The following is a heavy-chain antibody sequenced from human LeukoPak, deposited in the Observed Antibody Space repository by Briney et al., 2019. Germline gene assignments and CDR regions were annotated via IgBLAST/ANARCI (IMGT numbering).Heavy chain of an antibody. Sequence: ASVKVSCKASGYTFTSYDINWVRQATGQGLEWMGWMNPNSGNTGYAQKFQGRVTMTRDMSTSTVYMELSSLRSEDTAVYYCARPSTYYYDSSGYYFDYWGQGTLVTVSS. CDR1: GYTFTSYD. CDR3: ARPSTYYYDSSGYYFDY. CDR2: MNPNSGNT. J-gene: IGHJ4*02. D-gene: IGHD3-22*01. V-gene: IGHV1-8*01.